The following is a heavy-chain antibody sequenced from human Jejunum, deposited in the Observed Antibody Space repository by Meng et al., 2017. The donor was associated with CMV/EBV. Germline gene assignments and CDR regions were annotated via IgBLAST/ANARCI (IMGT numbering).Heavy chain of an antibody. Sequence: GTFSSYGVSWVRQVPGQGLEWRGGTIPIFGTANYAQKFQGRVTIIADESTSTAYMDLTSLRSEDTAIYYCARTTPRLAAAGLNYFDYWGQGTLVTVSS. CDR1: GTFSSYG. V-gene: IGHV1-69*01. D-gene: IGHD6-13*01. CDR3: ARTTPRLAAAGLNYFDY. J-gene: IGHJ4*02. CDR2: TIPIFGTA.